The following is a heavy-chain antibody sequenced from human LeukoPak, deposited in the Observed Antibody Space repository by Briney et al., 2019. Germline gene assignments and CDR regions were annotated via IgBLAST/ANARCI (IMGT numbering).Heavy chain of an antibody. V-gene: IGHV3-74*01. J-gene: IGHJ4*02. D-gene: IGHD3-3*01. CDR3: AKDHYWSIDY. Sequence: GGSLRLSCAASGFDFSSNWMHWVRHAPGQGLVWVSRIKGDGISTNYADSVKGRFTISRDIAKNTPYLQMNSLRAEDTGVYYCAKDHYWSIDYWGRGTLVTVSS. CDR2: IKGDGIST. CDR1: GFDFSSNW.